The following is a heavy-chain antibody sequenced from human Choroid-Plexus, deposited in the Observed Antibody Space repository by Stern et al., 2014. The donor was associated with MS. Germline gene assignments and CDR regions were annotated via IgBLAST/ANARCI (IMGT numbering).Heavy chain of an antibody. D-gene: IGHD2-8*01. J-gene: IGHJ5*02. CDR1: GFTFGSCA. Sequence: VQLVQSGGGVVQPGRPLRLSCVASGFTFGSCAMHWVRQAPGKGLEWVDGVSYDGSNKYYAASMKGRFTISRNNSQNTLYMQMSSLRPEDTAVYYCAKDRQCLTYFFDHWGQGSLVTVSS. CDR2: VSYDGSNK. CDR3: AKDRQCLTYFFDH. V-gene: IGHV3-30*18.